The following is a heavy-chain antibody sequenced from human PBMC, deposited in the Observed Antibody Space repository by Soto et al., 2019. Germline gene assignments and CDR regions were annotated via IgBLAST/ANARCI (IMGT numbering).Heavy chain of an antibody. D-gene: IGHD2-2*01. J-gene: IGHJ5*02. CDR3: ARERYCISTSCYNRFDP. CDR1: GGTFSSYA. V-gene: IGHV1-69*12. CDR2: IIPIFGTA. Sequence: QVQLVQSGAEVKKPGSSVKVSCKASGGTFSSYAISWVRQAPGQGLEWMGGIIPIFGTANYAQKFQGRVTITADESTSTAYMELSSLRSEDTAVYYCARERYCISTSCYNRFDPWGQGTLVTVSS.